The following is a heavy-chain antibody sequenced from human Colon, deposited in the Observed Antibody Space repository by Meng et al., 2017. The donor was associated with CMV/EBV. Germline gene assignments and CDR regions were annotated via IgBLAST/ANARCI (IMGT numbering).Heavy chain of an antibody. J-gene: IGHJ6*02. CDR2: ISGSGSST. CDR3: TKGQDDFWNGSPLDV. D-gene: IGHD3-3*01. Sequence: GESLKISCAGSGFTFSSYALSWVRQAPGKGLEWVSAISGSGSSTYYANSVKGRVTISRDNSKNTLYLQINSLRAEDTAIYYCTKGQDDFWNGSPLDVWGQGTTVTSP. V-gene: IGHV3-23*01. CDR1: GFTFSSYA.